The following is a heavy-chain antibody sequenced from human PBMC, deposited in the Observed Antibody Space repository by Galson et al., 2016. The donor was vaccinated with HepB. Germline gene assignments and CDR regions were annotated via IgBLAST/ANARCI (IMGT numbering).Heavy chain of an antibody. V-gene: IGHV3-30*18. Sequence: SLRLSCAASGFTFRSNGMHWVRQAPGKGLEWVAVISYDGSNKYYADSVKGRFTISRDNSKNTLFLQMNSLRSEDTAVYYCAKDIAYLSGMPDPWGQGTLVTVSS. CDR2: ISYDGSNK. CDR3: AKDIAYLSGMPDP. CDR1: GFTFRSNG. J-gene: IGHJ5*02. D-gene: IGHD3-10*01.